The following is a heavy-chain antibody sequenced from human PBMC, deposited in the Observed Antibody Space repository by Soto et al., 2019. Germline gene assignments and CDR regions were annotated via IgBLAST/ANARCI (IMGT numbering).Heavy chain of an antibody. CDR3: ARERSSIAGLWWFHP. V-gene: IGHV4-59*01. CDR2: IYYSGST. Sequence: SETLSLTCTVSGGSISSYYWSWIRQPPGKGLEWIGYIYYSGSTNYNPSLKSRVTISVDTSKNQFSLKLSSVTVADTAVYYCARERSSIAGLWWFHPWGQGTLVTVSS. J-gene: IGHJ5*02. D-gene: IGHD6-6*01. CDR1: GGSISSYY.